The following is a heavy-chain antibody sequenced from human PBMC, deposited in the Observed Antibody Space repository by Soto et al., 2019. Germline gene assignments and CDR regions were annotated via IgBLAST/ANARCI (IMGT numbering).Heavy chain of an antibody. V-gene: IGHV3-30*18. Sequence: PGGSLRLSCAASGFTFSSYGIHWVRQAPGKGLEWVAVISYDGSNKYYADSVKGRFTISRDNSKNTLYLQMNSLRAEDTAVYYCAKGSVGATMKTGHGYFDYWGQGTLVTVSS. D-gene: IGHD1-26*01. CDR3: AKGSVGATMKTGHGYFDY. CDR1: GFTFSSYG. CDR2: ISYDGSNK. J-gene: IGHJ4*02.